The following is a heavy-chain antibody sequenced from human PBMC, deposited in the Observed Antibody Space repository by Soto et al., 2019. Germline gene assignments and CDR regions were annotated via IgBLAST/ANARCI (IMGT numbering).Heavy chain of an antibody. Sequence: PSETLSLTCTDSGGSISSYYWSGIGQPPGKGLEWIGYIYYSGSTNYNPSLKGRVTISVDTSKNQFSLKLSSVTAADTAVYYCARDYYYDSSGYYYVPWFDPWGQGTLVTV. V-gene: IGHV4-59*01. CDR3: ARDYYYDSSGYYYVPWFDP. CDR1: GGSISSYY. D-gene: IGHD3-22*01. CDR2: IYYSGST. J-gene: IGHJ5*02.